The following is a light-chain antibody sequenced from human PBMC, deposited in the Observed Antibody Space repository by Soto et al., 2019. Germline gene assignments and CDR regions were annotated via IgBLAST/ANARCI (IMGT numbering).Light chain of an antibody. CDR1: ESVSTY. CDR3: HQYLNWPQA. CDR2: GAS. Sequence: ETGMTQSPATLSVSPGERVTLSCRASESVSTYFAWYQQKPGQAPRLLIYGASARATGIPDRFSGSGSGTEFTLIIINLQPEDFAVYYCHQYLNWPQAVGQGTNVEIK. V-gene: IGKV3-15*01. J-gene: IGKJ1*01.